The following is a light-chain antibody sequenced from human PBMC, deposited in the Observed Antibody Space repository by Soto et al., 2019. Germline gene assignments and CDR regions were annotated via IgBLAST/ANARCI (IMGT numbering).Light chain of an antibody. J-gene: IGKJ5*01. CDR2: GAS. CDR1: QSVSSR. CDR3: QHYVERSPIT. V-gene: IGKV3-20*01. Sequence: EIVMTQSPGTLSLSTGERATLSCRASQSVSSRLAWYQQKPGQAPRLLISGASSRATGIPDRFSGSGSGTDFTLTISRLEPEDFALYYCQHYVERSPITLGQGTLLEI.